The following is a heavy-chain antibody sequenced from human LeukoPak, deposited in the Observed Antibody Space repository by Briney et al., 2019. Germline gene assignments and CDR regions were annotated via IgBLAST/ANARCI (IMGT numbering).Heavy chain of an antibody. CDR2: INPNSGGT. J-gene: IGHJ4*02. CDR3: ASSRGYDVGGYFDY. V-gene: IGHV1/OR15-1*01. D-gene: IGHD5-12*01. Sequence: ASVKVSCKASGYIFTDYYMHWVRQAPGQELGWMGRINPNSGGTNYAQKFQGRVTMTRDTSISTAYTELSSLRSEDTATYYCASSRGYDVGGYFDYWGQGTLVTVSS. CDR1: GYIFTDYY.